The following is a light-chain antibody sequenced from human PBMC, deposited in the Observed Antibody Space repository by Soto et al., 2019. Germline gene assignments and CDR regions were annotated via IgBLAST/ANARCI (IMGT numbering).Light chain of an antibody. CDR1: QSISSW. J-gene: IGKJ1*01. V-gene: IGKV1-5*01. Sequence: VPGSFRASQSISSWLAWYQQKPGKAPNLLIYDASSLESGVPSRFSGSGSGTEFTLTISRLQPDDFASHYSTQSARLSWPFAQRTKVDIK. CDR3: TQSARLSWP. CDR2: DAS.